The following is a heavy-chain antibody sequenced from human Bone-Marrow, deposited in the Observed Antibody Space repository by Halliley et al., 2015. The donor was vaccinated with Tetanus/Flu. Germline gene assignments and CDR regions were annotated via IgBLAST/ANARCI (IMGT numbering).Heavy chain of an antibody. Sequence: TLSLTCAVSGYSISSGYYWGWIRQPPGKGLELIGNIYHSGSTYYNPSLKSRVTISVDTSKNHFSLTLNSVTAADTAVYYCARAGVLPLDWFNPWGQGTLVTVSS. CDR1: GYSISSGYY. J-gene: IGHJ5*02. CDR3: ARAGVLPLDWFNP. D-gene: IGHD3-16*01. V-gene: IGHV4-38-2*01. CDR2: IYHSGST.